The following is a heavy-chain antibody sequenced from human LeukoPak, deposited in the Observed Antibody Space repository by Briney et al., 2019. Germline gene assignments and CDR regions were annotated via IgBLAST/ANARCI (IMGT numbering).Heavy chain of an antibody. CDR3: ARYCSSTSCYRGSGAYYYYYYMDV. J-gene: IGHJ6*03. Sequence: SETLSLTCTVSGGSISSGDYYWSWIRQPPGKGLEWIGYIYYSGSTYYNPSLKSRVTISVDTSKNQFSLKLSSVTAADTAVYYCARYCSSTSCYRGSGAYYYYYYMDVWGKGTTVTVSS. CDR2: IYYSGST. CDR1: GGSISSGDYY. V-gene: IGHV4-30-4*08. D-gene: IGHD2-2*01.